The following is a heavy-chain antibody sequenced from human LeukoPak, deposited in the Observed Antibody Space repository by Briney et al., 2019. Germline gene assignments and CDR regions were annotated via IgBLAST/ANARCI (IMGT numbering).Heavy chain of an antibody. CDR1: GGSISSSSYY. CDR2: IYYSGST. D-gene: IGHD1-14*01. Sequence: KPSETLSLTCTVSGGSISSSSYYWGWIRQPPGKGLEWIGNIYYSGSTYYNPSLKSRVTISVDTSKNQFSLKLNSVTAADTAVYYCARPPDLKDWGQGTLVTVSS. CDR3: ARPPDLKD. J-gene: IGHJ4*02. V-gene: IGHV4-39*01.